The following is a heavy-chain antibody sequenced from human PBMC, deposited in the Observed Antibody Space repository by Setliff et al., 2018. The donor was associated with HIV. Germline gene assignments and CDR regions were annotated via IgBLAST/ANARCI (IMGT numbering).Heavy chain of an antibody. Sequence: ASVKVSCKASGYTFSSYAITWVRQAPGQGLEWMGSINLYKDDTHYAQKFQDRVAMTADTSTNTVYMEMNGLRVDDTAVYFCVREADGPPGNYDLWGQGTVVTVSS. CDR3: VREADGPPGNYDL. CDR2: INLYKDDT. D-gene: IGHD3-3*01. J-gene: IGHJ4*02. CDR1: GYTFSSYA. V-gene: IGHV1-18*01.